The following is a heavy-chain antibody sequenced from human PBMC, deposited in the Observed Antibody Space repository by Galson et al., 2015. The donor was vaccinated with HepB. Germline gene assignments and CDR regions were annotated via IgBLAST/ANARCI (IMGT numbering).Heavy chain of an antibody. D-gene: IGHD2-21*02. CDR2: ISYDGSNK. CDR1: GFTFSSYA. V-gene: IGHV3-30-3*01. J-gene: IGHJ6*02. Sequence: SLRLSCAASGFTFSSYAMSWVRQAPGKGLGWVAVISYDGSNKYYADSVKGRFTISRDNSKNTLYLQMNSLRAEDTAVYYCARGCGGDCHYYYGMDVWGQGTTVTVSS. CDR3: ARGCGGDCHYYYGMDV.